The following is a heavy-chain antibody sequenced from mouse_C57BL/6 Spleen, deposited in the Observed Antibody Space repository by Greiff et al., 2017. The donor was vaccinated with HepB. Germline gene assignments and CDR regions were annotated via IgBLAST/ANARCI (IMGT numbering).Heavy chain of an antibody. J-gene: IGHJ3*01. CDR1: GFNIKDYY. Sequence: EVQLQQSGAELVRPGASVKLSCTASGFNIKDYYMHWVKQRPEQGLEWIGRIDPEDGDTEYAPKFQGKATMTADTSSNTAYLQLSSLTAEDTAVYYCTTDYDRAWFAYWGQGTLVTVSA. CDR2: IDPEDGDT. D-gene: IGHD2-4*01. V-gene: IGHV14-1*01. CDR3: TTDYDRAWFAY.